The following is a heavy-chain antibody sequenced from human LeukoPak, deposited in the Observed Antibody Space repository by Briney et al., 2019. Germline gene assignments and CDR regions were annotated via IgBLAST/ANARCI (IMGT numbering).Heavy chain of an antibody. Sequence: GGSLRLSCAASGFTFHDYAMHWVRQVPGKGLEWVSGIGWNSGSIAYADSVKGRFTISRDNAKNSLYLQMDSLRAEDAALYFCAKDIGFMAGTTHFDYWGQGTVVTVSS. D-gene: IGHD1-14*01. CDR1: GFTFHDYA. J-gene: IGHJ4*02. CDR2: IGWNSGSI. V-gene: IGHV3-9*01. CDR3: AKDIGFMAGTTHFDY.